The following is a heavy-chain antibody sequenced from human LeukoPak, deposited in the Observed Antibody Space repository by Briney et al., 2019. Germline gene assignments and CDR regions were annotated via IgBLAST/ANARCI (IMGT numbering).Heavy chain of an antibody. V-gene: IGHV3-73*01. D-gene: IGHD2-21*01. Sequence: PGGSLRLSCAASAFTFSGSTMHWVRQASGKGLEWVARIRSKSNNYATAYAASVKGRFTISRDDSKNTAYLQMNSLQNEDTAVYYCSSGYYTHPAWGQGTLVTVSS. J-gene: IGHJ4*02. CDR2: IRSKSNNYAT. CDR1: AFTFSGST. CDR3: SSGYYTHPA.